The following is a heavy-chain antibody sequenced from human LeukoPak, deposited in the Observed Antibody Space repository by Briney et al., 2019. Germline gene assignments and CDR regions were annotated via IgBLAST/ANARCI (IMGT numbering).Heavy chain of an antibody. V-gene: IGHV4-34*01. J-gene: IGHJ4*02. CDR2: INHSGST. Sequence: SETLSLTCAVYGGSFSGYYWSWMRQPPGKGLEWIGEINHSGSTNYNPSLKSRVTISVDTSKNQFSLKLSSVTAADTAVYYCARVGNDPYYYDYWGQGTLVTVSS. CDR1: GGSFSGYY. D-gene: IGHD1-1*01. CDR3: ARVGNDPYYYDY.